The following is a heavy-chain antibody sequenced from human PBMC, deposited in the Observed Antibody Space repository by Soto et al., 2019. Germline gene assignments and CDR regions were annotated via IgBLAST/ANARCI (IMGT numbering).Heavy chain of an antibody. CDR3: ATATGVIRGPPPLEMATINNWFDP. D-gene: IGHD5-12*01. Sequence: ASVKVSCKVSGYTLTELSMHWVRQAPGKGLEWMGGFDPEDGETIYAQKFQGRVTMTEDTSTDTAYMELSSLRSEDTAAYYCATATGVIRGPPPLEMATINNWFDPWGQGTLVTVSS. J-gene: IGHJ5*02. CDR2: FDPEDGET. V-gene: IGHV1-24*01. CDR1: GYTLTELS.